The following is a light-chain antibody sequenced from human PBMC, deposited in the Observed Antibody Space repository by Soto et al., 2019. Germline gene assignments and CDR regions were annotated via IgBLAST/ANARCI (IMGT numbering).Light chain of an antibody. CDR1: QSISHW. CDR2: QAS. CDR3: QHYSTYPIT. Sequence: DIQMTQSPSTLSASVGDRVTITCRASQSISHWLAWYQQKPGKAPTVLIYQASALQSGVPSRLSGGGSGTHFTLTISSLQPDDFATYYCQHYSTYPITFGGGIKVE. J-gene: IGKJ4*01. V-gene: IGKV1-5*03.